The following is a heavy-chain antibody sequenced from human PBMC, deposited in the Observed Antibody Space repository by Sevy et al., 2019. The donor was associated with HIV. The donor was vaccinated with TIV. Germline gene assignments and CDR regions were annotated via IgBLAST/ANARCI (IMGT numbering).Heavy chain of an antibody. CDR3: ARGRRMTDYGDYEYYFDY. CDR1: GYTFTSYD. Sequence: ASVKVSCKASGYTFTSYDINWVRQATGQGLEWMGWMNPNSGNTGYAQKFQGRVTMTRNTSISTAYMELSSLRSEDTAVYYCARGRRMTDYGDYEYYFDYWGQGTLVTVSS. J-gene: IGHJ4*02. V-gene: IGHV1-8*01. CDR2: MNPNSGNT. D-gene: IGHD4-17*01.